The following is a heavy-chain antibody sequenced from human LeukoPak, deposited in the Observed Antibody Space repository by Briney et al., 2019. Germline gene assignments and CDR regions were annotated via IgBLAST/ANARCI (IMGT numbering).Heavy chain of an antibody. CDR2: IIPIFGTA. Sequence: SVKVSCKASGGTFSSYAISWVRQAPGQGLEWMGGIIPIFGTANYAQKFQGRVTITADTSTSTAYMELSSLRSEDTAVYYCASLKNYDFWSGSRSDWYFDLWGRGTLVTVSS. CDR1: GGTFSSYA. J-gene: IGHJ2*01. CDR3: ASLKNYDFWSGSRSDWYFDL. V-gene: IGHV1-69*06. D-gene: IGHD3-3*01.